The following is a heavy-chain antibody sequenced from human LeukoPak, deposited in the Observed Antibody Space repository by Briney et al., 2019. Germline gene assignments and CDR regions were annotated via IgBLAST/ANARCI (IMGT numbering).Heavy chain of an antibody. V-gene: IGHV4-38-2*02. J-gene: IGHJ4*02. Sequence: SETLSLTCTVSGYSISSGYYWGWIRPPPGKGLEWIGSIYHSGSTYYNPSLKSRVTISVDTSKNQFSLKLSSVTAADTAVYYCARENPTRDYDYVWGSYRYSRIFDYWGQGTLVTVSS. CDR2: IYHSGST. CDR3: ARENPTRDYDYVWGSYRYSRIFDY. CDR1: GYSISSGYY. D-gene: IGHD3-16*02.